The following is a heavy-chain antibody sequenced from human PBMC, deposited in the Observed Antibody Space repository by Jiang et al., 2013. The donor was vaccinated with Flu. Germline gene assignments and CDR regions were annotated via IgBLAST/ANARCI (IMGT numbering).Heavy chain of an antibody. J-gene: IGHJ4*02. D-gene: IGHD6-13*01. CDR2: ISGSGGST. V-gene: IGHV3-23*01. CDR1: GFTFSSYA. CDR3: AKGGIAAAGRGDYFDY. Sequence: QLLESGGGLVQPGGSLRLSCAASGFTFSSYAMSWVRQAPGKGLEWVSAISGSGGSTYYADSVKGRFTISRDNSKNTLYLQMNSLRAEDTAVYYCAKGGIAAAGRGDYFDYWGQGTLVTVSS.